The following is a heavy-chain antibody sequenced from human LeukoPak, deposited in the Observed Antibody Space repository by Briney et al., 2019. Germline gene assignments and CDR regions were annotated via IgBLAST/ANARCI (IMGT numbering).Heavy chain of an antibody. Sequence: PGGSLRLSCAASGFTFSSYSMNWVRQAPGEGLEWVSSISSSSSYIYYADSVKGRFTISRDNAKNSLYLQMNSLRAEDTAVYYCARDQAAAGHEEGYWGQGTLVTVSS. CDR2: ISSSSSYI. V-gene: IGHV3-21*01. J-gene: IGHJ4*02. D-gene: IGHD6-13*01. CDR3: ARDQAAAGHEEGY. CDR1: GFTFSSYS.